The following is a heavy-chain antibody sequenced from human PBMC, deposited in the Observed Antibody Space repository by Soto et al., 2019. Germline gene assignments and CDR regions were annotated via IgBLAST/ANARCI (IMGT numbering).Heavy chain of an antibody. Sequence: SETLSLTCTVSGGSVSSGAYYWNWVRQPPGKGLEWIGYFCYNGITNYNPSLKSRVTISVDSSKNQFSLNLNSVTSADTAVYYCARWFDPWGQGTLVTVSS. CDR1: GGSVSSGAYY. V-gene: IGHV4-61*08. J-gene: IGHJ5*01. CDR3: ARWFDP. CDR2: FCYNGIT.